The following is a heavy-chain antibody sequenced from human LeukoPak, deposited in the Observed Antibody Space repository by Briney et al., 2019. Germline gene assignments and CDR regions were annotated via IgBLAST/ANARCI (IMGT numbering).Heavy chain of an antibody. CDR2: IYYSGST. V-gene: IGHV4-59*01. J-gene: IGHJ5*02. Sequence: SESLSLTCTVSGGSISSYYCSWVRQPPGKGLEWIVYIYYSGSTNYNPSLKSRVTISVDTSKNQFSLKLSSVTAADTAVYYCAREVMYYYGSGRPHNWFDPWGQGTLVTVSS. CDR1: GGSISSYY. CDR3: AREVMYYYGSGRPHNWFDP. D-gene: IGHD3-10*01.